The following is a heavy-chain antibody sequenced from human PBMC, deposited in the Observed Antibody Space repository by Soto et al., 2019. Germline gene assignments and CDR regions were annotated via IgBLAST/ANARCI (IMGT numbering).Heavy chain of an antibody. V-gene: IGHV1-69*13. D-gene: IGHD2-2*01. CDR1: GGTFSSYA. CDR2: IIPIFGTA. Sequence: SVKVSCKASGGTFSSYAISWVRQAPGQGLEWMGGIIPIFGTANYAQKFQGRVTITADESTSTAYMELSRLRSDDTAVYYCARAVSQDIVVVPAAQPYYYYYGMDVWGQGTTVTVSS. CDR3: ARAVSQDIVVVPAAQPYYYYYGMDV. J-gene: IGHJ6*02.